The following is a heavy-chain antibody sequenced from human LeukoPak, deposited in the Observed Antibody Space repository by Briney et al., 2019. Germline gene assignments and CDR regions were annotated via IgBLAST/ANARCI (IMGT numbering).Heavy chain of an antibody. CDR1: GFTFSSYW. Sequence: GSLRLSCAASGFTFSSYWMSWVRQAPGKGLEWVANIKQDGSEKYYVDSVKGRFTISRDNAKNSLYLQMTSLRAEDTAVYYCASFTIFGPYYYYYYMDVWGKGTTVTVSS. D-gene: IGHD3-3*01. V-gene: IGHV3-7*01. CDR3: ASFTIFGPYYYYYYMDV. CDR2: IKQDGSEK. J-gene: IGHJ6*03.